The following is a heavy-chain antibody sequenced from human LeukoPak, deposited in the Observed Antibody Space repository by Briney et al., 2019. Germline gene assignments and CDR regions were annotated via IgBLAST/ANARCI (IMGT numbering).Heavy chain of an antibody. CDR2: VYYSGST. V-gene: IGHV4-59*01. CDR3: ARIHRYCSGGACYVLDN. J-gene: IGHJ4*02. D-gene: IGHD2-15*01. Sequence: PSETLSLTCAVYGGSFSGYYWGWIRQPPGRGLEWIGYVYYSGSTNYNPSFKSRITISVDTSRNQFSLQLSSVTAADTAVYYCARIHRYCSGGACYVLDNWGQGTLVAVSS. CDR1: GGSFSGYY.